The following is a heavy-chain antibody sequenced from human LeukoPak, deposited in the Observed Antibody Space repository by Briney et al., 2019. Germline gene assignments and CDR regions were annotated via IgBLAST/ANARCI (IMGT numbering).Heavy chain of an antibody. CDR3: ARVIGWDEPFDL. D-gene: IGHD1-26*01. J-gene: IGHJ3*01. CDR1: GFTLSNYW. CDR2: INTDGSST. V-gene: IGHV3-74*01. Sequence: WGSLRLSCSASGFTLSNYWIHWVRQAPGKGLVWVSRINTDGSSTNYADFVRGRFAVSRDSAKNTLYLQMNSLRVEDTAVYYCARVIGWDEPFDLWGHGTLVTVSS.